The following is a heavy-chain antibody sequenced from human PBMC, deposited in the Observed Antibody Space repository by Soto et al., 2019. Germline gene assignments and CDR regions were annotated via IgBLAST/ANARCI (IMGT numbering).Heavy chain of an antibody. Sequence: GGSLRLSCAASGFTFSSYAMHWVRQAPGKGLEWVAVISYDGSNKYYADSVKGRFTISRDNSKNTLYLQMNSLRAEDTAVYYCARDYDILTGYFDYWGQGTLVTVSS. J-gene: IGHJ4*02. V-gene: IGHV3-30*04. D-gene: IGHD3-9*01. CDR3: ARDYDILTGYFDY. CDR2: ISYDGSNK. CDR1: GFTFSSYA.